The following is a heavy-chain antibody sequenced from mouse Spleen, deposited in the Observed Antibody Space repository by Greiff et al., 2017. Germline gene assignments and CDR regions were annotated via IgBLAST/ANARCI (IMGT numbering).Heavy chain of an antibody. CDR3: ARHTYYGNYDAMDY. Sequence: EVQGVESGGDLVKPGGSLKLSCAASGFTFSSYGMSWVRQTPDKRLEWVATISSGGSYTYYPDSVKGRFTISRDNAKNTLYLQMSSLKSEDTAMYYCARHTYYGNYDAMDYWGQGTSVTVSS. D-gene: IGHD2-10*01. CDR1: GFTFSSYG. J-gene: IGHJ4*01. CDR2: ISSGGSYT. V-gene: IGHV5-6*01.